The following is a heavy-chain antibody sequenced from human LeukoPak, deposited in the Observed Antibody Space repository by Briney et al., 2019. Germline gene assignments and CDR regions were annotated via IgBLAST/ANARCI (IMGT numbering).Heavy chain of an antibody. CDR3: ARGPPHDYVTGGFYFNY. Sequence: SETLSLTCANYAGSFRGYYWSWIRQPPDRGLEWIVEITHSGTANYNPSLRSRVTISEDTSKNQFSLILNSVTAADTAVYYCARGPPHDYVTGGFYFNYWGQGILVTVSS. V-gene: IGHV4-34*01. CDR1: AGSFRGYY. CDR2: ITHSGTA. J-gene: IGHJ4*02. D-gene: IGHD2-8*02.